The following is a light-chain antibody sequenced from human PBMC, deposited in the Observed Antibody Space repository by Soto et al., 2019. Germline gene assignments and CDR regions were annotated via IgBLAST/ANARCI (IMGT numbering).Light chain of an antibody. CDR1: QSISNL. CDR3: QQYNSFSLT. CDR2: DAS. J-gene: IGKJ4*01. Sequence: DIQMTQSPSTLSASVGARVTITCRASQSISNLLAWYQQKPGHAPKLLIDDASSLESGVPSRFSGSGSGTEFTLTISGLQPDDLASYYCQQYNSFSLTFGGGTKVEIK. V-gene: IGKV1-5*01.